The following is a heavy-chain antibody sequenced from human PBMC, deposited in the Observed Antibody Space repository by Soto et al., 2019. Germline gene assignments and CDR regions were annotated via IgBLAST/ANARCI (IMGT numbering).Heavy chain of an antibody. CDR1: GYTFTTYD. J-gene: IGHJ6*02. D-gene: IGHD6-13*01. Sequence: ASVKLSCKASGYTFTTYDISWVRQAPEQGLEWMGRISTYNGNTNYPQSLQGRLTMTTDNSKNTLYLQMNSLRAEDTAVYYCARDIAAAGTSYYYYGMDVWGQGTTVTVS. CDR3: ARDIAAAGTSYYYYGMDV. V-gene: IGHV1-18*01. CDR2: ISTYNGNT.